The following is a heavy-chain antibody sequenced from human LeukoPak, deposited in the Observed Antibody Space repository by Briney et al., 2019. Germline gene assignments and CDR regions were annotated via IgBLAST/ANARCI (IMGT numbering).Heavy chain of an antibody. CDR2: IYHSGST. D-gene: IGHD3-9*01. CDR1: GYSISSGYY. J-gene: IGHJ4*02. Sequence: SETLSLTCTVSGYSISSGYYWGWIRQPPGKGLEWIGSIYHSGSTYYNPSLKSRVTISVDTSKNQFSLKLSSVTAADTAVYYCAKEGRHFDWLPMAPDDYWGQGTLVTVSS. V-gene: IGHV4-38-2*02. CDR3: AKEGRHFDWLPMAPDDY.